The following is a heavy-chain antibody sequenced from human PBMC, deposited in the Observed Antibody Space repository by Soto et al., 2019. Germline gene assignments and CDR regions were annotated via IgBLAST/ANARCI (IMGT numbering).Heavy chain of an antibody. CDR2: IDPSDSYT. J-gene: IGHJ4*02. Sequence: GESLKISCKGSGYSFTSYWISGVRQMPGKGLEWMGRIDPSDSYTNYSPSFQGHVTISADKSISTAYLQWSSLKASDTAMYYCASTAMVRGVMEFDYWGQGTLVTVSS. CDR3: ASTAMVRGVMEFDY. D-gene: IGHD3-10*01. CDR1: GYSFTSYW. V-gene: IGHV5-10-1*01.